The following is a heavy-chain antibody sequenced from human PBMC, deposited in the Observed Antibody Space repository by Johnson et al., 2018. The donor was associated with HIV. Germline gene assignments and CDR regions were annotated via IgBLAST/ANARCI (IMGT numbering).Heavy chain of an antibody. D-gene: IGHD3-22*01. CDR3: AREYSSGKAFDI. Sequence: VQLVESGGGLVQPGGSLRLSCAASGFTFSSYDMHWVRQATGKGLEWVSYISSSGSTIYYADSVKGRFTISRDNAKNSLYLQMNSLRAEDTAVYYCAREYSSGKAFDIWGQGTMVTVSS. CDR2: ISSSGSTI. CDR1: GFTFSSYD. V-gene: IGHV3-48*04. J-gene: IGHJ3*02.